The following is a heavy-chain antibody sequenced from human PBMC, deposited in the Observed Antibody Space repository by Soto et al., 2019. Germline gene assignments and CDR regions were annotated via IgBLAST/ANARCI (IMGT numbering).Heavy chain of an antibody. Sequence: QVQLVESGGGVVQPGRSLRLSCAASGFTFSSYARHWVRQAPGKGLEWVAVISYDGSNKYYADSVKGRFTISRDNSKNTLYLQMNSLRAEDTAVYYCSRAYGTMVRGVVGDFWGQGTLVTVSS. CDR1: GFTFSSYA. CDR2: ISYDGSNK. V-gene: IGHV3-30-3*01. D-gene: IGHD3-10*01. J-gene: IGHJ4*02. CDR3: SRAYGTMVRGVVGDF.